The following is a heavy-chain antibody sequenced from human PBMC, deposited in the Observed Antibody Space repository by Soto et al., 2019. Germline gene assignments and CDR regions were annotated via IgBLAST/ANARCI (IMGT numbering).Heavy chain of an antibody. CDR2: IYTSGST. CDR1: GGSISSYY. J-gene: IGHJ4*02. Sequence: QVQLQESGPGLVKPSETLSLTCTVSGGSISSYYWSWIRQPAGKGLEWIGRIYTSGSTNYNPSLKGRVTMSVDTSKNQFSLKLSSVTAADTAVYYCARVGDRAGWSGYAPYYFDYWGQGTLVTVSS. CDR3: ARVGDRAGWSGYAPYYFDY. V-gene: IGHV4-4*07. D-gene: IGHD5-12*01.